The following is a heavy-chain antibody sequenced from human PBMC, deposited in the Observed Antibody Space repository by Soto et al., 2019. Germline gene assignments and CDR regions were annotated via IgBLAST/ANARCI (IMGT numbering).Heavy chain of an antibody. CDR2: ISAYNGNT. CDR1: GYTFTSYG. V-gene: IGHV1-18*01. CDR3: ARVDPYESSASHSRPNY. Sequence: ASVKVSCKASGYTFTSYGISWVRQAPGQGLEWMGWISAYNGNTNYAQKLQGRVTMTTDTSTSTAYMELRSLRSDDTAVYYCARVDPYESSASHSRPNYRGQATLVTGS. J-gene: IGHJ4*02. D-gene: IGHD3-22*01.